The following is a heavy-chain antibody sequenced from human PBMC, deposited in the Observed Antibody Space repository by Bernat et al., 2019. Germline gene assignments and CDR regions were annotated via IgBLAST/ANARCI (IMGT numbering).Heavy chain of an antibody. V-gene: IGHV3-13*05. J-gene: IGHJ2*01. CDR1: GFTFSIYD. CDR2: IGTAGYQ. CDR3: ARSAVIVGANWYFDL. Sequence: EVQLVESGGGLVQPGGSLRLSCAASGFTFSIYDMQWVRQATGKGVEWVSAIGTAGYQYSQGAVKGRFTISRENAKNSLYLQMNSLRAGDTAVYYCARSAVIVGANWYFDLWGRGTLVTVSS. D-gene: IGHD1-26*01.